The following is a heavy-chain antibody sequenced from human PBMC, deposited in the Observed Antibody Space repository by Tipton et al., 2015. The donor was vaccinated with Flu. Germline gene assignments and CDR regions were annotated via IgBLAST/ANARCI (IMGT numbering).Heavy chain of an antibody. J-gene: IGHJ4*02. CDR1: GFTFSSYA. Sequence: QLVQSGGGVVQPGRSLRLSCVASGFTFSSYAMHWVRQAPGKGLEWVAVISYNGGNEYYADSVKGGFTISRDTSTNTLYLQMNRLRAEDTAVYYCSRVEDPLQLWFNGRGYWGPGTLVTVSA. V-gene: IGHV3-30*01. D-gene: IGHD5-18*01. CDR2: ISYNGGNE. CDR3: SRVEDPLQLWFNGRGY.